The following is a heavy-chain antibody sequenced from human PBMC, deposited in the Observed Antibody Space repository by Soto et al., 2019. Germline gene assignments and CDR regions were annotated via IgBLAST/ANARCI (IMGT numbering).Heavy chain of an antibody. CDR2: ISSSSSTI. D-gene: IGHD1-26*01. J-gene: IGHJ4*02. Sequence: GGSLRLSCAASGFTFSSYSMNWVRQAPGKGLEWVSYISSSSSTIYYADSVKGRFTISRDNAKNSLYLQMNSLRDEDTAVYYCARGVPSSGSYPFPLDYWGQGTLVTVSS. CDR3: ARGVPSSGSYPFPLDY. V-gene: IGHV3-48*02. CDR1: GFTFSSYS.